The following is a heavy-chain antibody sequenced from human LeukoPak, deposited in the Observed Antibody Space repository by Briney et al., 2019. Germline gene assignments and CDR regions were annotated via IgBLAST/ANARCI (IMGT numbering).Heavy chain of an antibody. J-gene: IGHJ4*02. CDR3: ARGHRSSLYGNYFDW. CDR1: AGSISGYF. CDR2: TYHSGST. V-gene: IGHV4-59*01. Sequence: AETLSLTCTVSAGSISGYFWNWIRQPPGKRLEWIGYTYHSGSTNYNPPLENRVTISSDTSNNHLSLKMTSVTAADTAVYYCARGHRSSLYGNYFDWWGQGALVTVSS. D-gene: IGHD6-13*01.